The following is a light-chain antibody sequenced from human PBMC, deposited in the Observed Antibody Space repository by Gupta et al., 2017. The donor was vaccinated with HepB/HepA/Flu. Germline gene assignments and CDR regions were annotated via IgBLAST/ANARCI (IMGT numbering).Light chain of an antibody. CDR2: SNS. V-gene: IGLV1-40*01. CDR1: RSNIGAVYD. Sequence: SVLTQPPTGSGAPGQRVPLSLTGGRSNIGAVYDVHWYQHLPGTAPKLLIYSNSNRPSGVPDRFSGSKSGTSASLTITGLQAEDEADYYCQSYDSSLSGYVFGTGTKVTVL. CDR3: QSYDSSLSGYV. J-gene: IGLJ1*01.